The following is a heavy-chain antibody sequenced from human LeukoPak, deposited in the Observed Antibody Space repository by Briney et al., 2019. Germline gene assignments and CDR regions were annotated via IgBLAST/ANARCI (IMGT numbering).Heavy chain of an antibody. J-gene: IGHJ4*02. Sequence: KPGGSLRLSCAASGFTFSDYYMSWIRQAPGKGLEWVSYISSSGSTIYYADSVKGRFTISRDNAKNSLYLQMNSLRAEDTAVYYCARVRRDGYNLHFDYWGQGTLVTVSS. CDR1: GFTFSDYY. CDR3: ARVRRDGYNLHFDY. V-gene: IGHV3-11*04. D-gene: IGHD5-24*01. CDR2: ISSSGSTI.